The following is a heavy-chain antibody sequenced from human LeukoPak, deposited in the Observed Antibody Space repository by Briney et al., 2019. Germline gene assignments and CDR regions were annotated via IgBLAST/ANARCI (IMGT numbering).Heavy chain of an antibody. V-gene: IGHV1-2*02. CDR3: ARDYGDYVDY. Sequence: GASVKVSCKASGYTFTGYYMHWVRQAPGQGLEWMGWINPNSGGTNYAQKFQGRVTMTRDTSISTAYMELSRLKPDDTAVYYCARDYGDYVDYWGQGTLVTVSS. J-gene: IGHJ4*02. D-gene: IGHD4-17*01. CDR2: INPNSGGT. CDR1: GYTFTGYY.